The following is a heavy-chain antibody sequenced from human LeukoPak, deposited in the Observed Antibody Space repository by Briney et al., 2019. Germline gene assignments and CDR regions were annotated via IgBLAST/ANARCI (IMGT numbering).Heavy chain of an antibody. J-gene: IGHJ3*02. V-gene: IGHV4-39*01. CDR1: GGSISSSSYF. Sequence: SETLSLTCTVSGGSISSSSYFWGWLRQPPGKGLEWIGTISYSGSTYYNPSLKSRVTTSVDTSKNQFSLKLSSVTAADTAVYYCARWVPQSNAFDIWGQGTMVTVSS. CDR3: ARWVPQSNAFDI. CDR2: ISYSGST.